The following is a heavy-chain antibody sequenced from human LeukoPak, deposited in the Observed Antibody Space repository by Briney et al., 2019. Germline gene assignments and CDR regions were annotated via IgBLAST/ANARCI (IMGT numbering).Heavy chain of an antibody. V-gene: IGHV1-2*06. CDR2: INPNSGGT. CDR1: GYTFTGYY. CDR3: ATEFGNWNYEGD. D-gene: IGHD1-7*01. J-gene: IGHJ4*02. Sequence: ASVKVSCKASGYTFTGYYMHWVRQAPGQGLEWMGRINPNSGGTNYAQKFQGRVTMTRDTSISTAYMELSSLRSEDTAVYYCATEFGNWNYEGDWGQGTLVTVSS.